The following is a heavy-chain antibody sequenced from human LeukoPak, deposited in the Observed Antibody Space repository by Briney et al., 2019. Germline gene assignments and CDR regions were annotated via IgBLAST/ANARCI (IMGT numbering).Heavy chain of an antibody. CDR2: IYYSGSN. V-gene: IGHV4-39*01. Sequence: SETLSLTCTFSVGTNSRRRYYWGWIRDPREEGVEWIGSIYYSGSNYYNPSLKSRVTISVDTSKNQFSLKLSSVTAADTAVYYCARPGGTVTTGNYFDYWGQGTLVTVSS. CDR3: ARPGGTVTTGNYFDY. D-gene: IGHD4-17*01. J-gene: IGHJ4*02. CDR1: VGTNSRRRYY.